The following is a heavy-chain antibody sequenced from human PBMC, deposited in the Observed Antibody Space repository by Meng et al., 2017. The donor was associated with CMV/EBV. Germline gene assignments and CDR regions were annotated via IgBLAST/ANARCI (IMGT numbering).Heavy chain of an antibody. CDR2: INHSGST. CDR1: GGSFSGYY. V-gene: IGHV4-34*01. CDR3: ARLKLGYCSSTSCYAPYYYYGMDV. J-gene: IGHJ6*02. Sequence: SETLSLTCAVYGGSFSGYYWSWIRQPPGKGLEWIGEINHSGSTNYNPSPKSRVTISVDTSKNQFSLKLSSVTAADTAVYYCARLKLGYCSSTSCYAPYYYYGMDVWGQGTTVTVSS. D-gene: IGHD2-2*01.